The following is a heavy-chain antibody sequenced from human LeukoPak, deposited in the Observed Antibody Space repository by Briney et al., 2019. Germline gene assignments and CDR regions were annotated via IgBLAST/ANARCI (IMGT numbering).Heavy chain of an antibody. CDR3: ARDSSSSWLIDY. V-gene: IGHV4-39*07. Sequence: SETLSLTCTVSGGSISSGSYYWGWIRQPPGKGLEWIGSIYYSGSTYYNPSLKSRVTISVDTSKNQFSLKLSSVTAADTAVYYCARDSSSSWLIDYWGQGTLVTVSS. CDR2: IYYSGST. J-gene: IGHJ4*02. CDR1: GGSISSGSYY. D-gene: IGHD6-13*01.